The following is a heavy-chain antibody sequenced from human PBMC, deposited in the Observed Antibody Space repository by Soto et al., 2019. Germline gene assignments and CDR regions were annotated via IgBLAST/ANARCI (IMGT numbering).Heavy chain of an antibody. V-gene: IGHV1-8*01. J-gene: IGHJ6*02. D-gene: IGHD3-9*01. CDR3: ARGRDDILPGPKGSDYYYGMDV. Sequence: ASVKVSCKASGYTFTSYDINWVRQATGQGLEWMGWMNPNSGNTGYAQKFQGRATMTRNTSISTAYMELSSLRSEDTAVYYCARGRDDILPGPKGSDYYYGMDVWGQGTTVTVSS. CDR1: GYTFTSYD. CDR2: MNPNSGNT.